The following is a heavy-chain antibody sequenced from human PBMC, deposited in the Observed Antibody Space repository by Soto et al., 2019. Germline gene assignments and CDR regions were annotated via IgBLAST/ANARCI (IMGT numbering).Heavy chain of an antibody. J-gene: IGHJ6*02. CDR3: ARATGVVPSRYDFWSGAPQAYYYYGMDV. V-gene: IGHV4-34*01. CDR2: INHSGST. D-gene: IGHD3-3*01. Sequence: SETLSLTCAVYGGSFSGYYWSWIRQPPGKGLEWIGEINHSGSTNYNPSLKSRVTISVDTSKNQSSLKLSSVTAADTAVYYCARATGVVPSRYDFWSGAPQAYYYYGMDVWGQGTTVTVSS. CDR1: GGSFSGYY.